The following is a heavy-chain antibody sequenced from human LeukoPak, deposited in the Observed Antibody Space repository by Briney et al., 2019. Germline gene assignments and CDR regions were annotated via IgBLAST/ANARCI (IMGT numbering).Heavy chain of an antibody. CDR1: GFTFSSYS. CDR3: ARADRDGNKRFLD. CDR2: VSSSGTTT. J-gene: IGHJ4*02. Sequence: GGSLRLSCAASGFTFSSYSVIWARRAPGKGLEWVSYVSSSGTTTYYADSVKGRFTISRDNGKNLVSLQMNSLRDEDTAVYYCARADRDGNKRFLDWGQGTLVTVSS. V-gene: IGHV3-48*02. D-gene: IGHD5-24*01.